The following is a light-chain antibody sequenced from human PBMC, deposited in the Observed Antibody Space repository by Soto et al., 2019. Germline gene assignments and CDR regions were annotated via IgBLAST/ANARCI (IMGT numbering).Light chain of an antibody. CDR3: QQYKNWLTWT. CDR2: VAS. Sequence: EIVMTQSPATLSVSPGERSTLSCRASQSVSSSLAWYQHKPGQAPRLLIYVASSRATGIPARFSGSGSGTEFTLTISSLQSEDLAVYYCQQYKNWLTWTFGQGTKVDIK. J-gene: IGKJ1*01. V-gene: IGKV3-15*01. CDR1: QSVSSS.